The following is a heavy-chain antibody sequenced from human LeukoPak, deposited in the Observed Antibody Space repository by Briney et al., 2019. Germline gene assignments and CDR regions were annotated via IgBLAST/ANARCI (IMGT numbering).Heavy chain of an antibody. J-gene: IGHJ5*01. CDR3: AKGNTGTYYDNWFDP. Sequence: PGGSLRLSCAVSGFTFDDYTMHWVRQAPGKGLEWVSVISWNGGTTYYADSVKGRFTISRDNSENSLYLQMNSLRTDDTALYYCAKGNTGTYYDNWFDPWGQGTLVIVSS. CDR2: ISWNGGTT. V-gene: IGHV3-43*01. D-gene: IGHD1-26*01. CDR1: GFTFDDYT.